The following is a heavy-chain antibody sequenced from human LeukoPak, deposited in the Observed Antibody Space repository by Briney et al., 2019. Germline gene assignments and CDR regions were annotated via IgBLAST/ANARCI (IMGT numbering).Heavy chain of an antibody. V-gene: IGHV3-48*03. CDR3: ARDPYSGSYSPAVYYYYMDV. CDR2: ISASGGST. CDR1: GFTFSSYE. Sequence: GGSLRLSCAASGFTFSSYEMNWVRQAPGKGLEWVSSISASGGSTYYADSVKGRFTISRDNAKNSLYLQMDSLRAEDTAVYYCARDPYSGSYSPAVYYYYMDVWGKGTTVTVSS. D-gene: IGHD1-26*01. J-gene: IGHJ6*03.